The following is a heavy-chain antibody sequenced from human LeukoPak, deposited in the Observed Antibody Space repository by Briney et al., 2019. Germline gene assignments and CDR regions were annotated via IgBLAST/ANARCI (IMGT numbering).Heavy chain of an antibody. CDR3: ARDGIITIFGVVIPTAFDI. CDR2: ISYDGSNK. Sequence: GGSLRLSCAASGFTFSSYAMHWVRQAPGKGLEWVAVISYDGSNKYYADSVKGRFTISRDNAKNSLYLQMNSLRAEDTAVYYCARDGIITIFGVVIPTAFDIWGQGTMVTVSS. V-gene: IGHV3-30-3*01. J-gene: IGHJ3*02. D-gene: IGHD3-3*01. CDR1: GFTFSSYA.